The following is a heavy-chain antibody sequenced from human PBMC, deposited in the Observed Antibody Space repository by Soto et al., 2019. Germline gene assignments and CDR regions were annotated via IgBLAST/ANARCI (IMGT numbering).Heavy chain of an antibody. D-gene: IGHD2-2*01. V-gene: IGHV1-69*12. CDR3: ASWAPNPIVFVPAAIRSYPLDYYGMDV. CDR1: GGTFSSYA. Sequence: QVQLVQSGAEVKKPGSSVKVSCKASGGTFSSYAISWVRQAPGQGLEWMGGIIPIFGTANYAQKFQGRVTSTADESPSTAYRAQGSLRPEATAGYYWASWAPNPIVFVPAAIRSYPLDYYGMDVWGQGTTVTVSS. J-gene: IGHJ6*02. CDR2: IIPIFGTA.